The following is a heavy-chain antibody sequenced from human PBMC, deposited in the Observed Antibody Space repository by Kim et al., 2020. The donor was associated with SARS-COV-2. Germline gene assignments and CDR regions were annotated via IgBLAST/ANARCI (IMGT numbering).Heavy chain of an antibody. CDR1: GFTFTSNA. CDR3: VKERGGSGWRDFDY. J-gene: IGHJ4*02. Sequence: GGSLRLSCAASGFTFTSNAMSWVRQAPGRGLEWVSTISTSGETTNYADSVKGRFTISRDSAKNTLYLQLNTLRADDTAVYYCVKERGGSGWRDFDYWGQG. CDR2: ISTSGETT. D-gene: IGHD6-19*01. V-gene: IGHV3-23*01.